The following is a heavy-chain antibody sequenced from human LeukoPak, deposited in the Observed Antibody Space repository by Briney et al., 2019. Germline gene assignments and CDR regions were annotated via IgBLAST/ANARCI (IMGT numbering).Heavy chain of an antibody. CDR3: ARGVDIVVVPAAPSPFEY. Sequence: VKVSCKASGGTFSSYAISWVRQAPGQGLEWMGGIIPIFGTANYAQKSQGRVTITTDESTSTAYMELSSLRSEDTAVYYCARGVDIVVVPAAPSPFEYWGQGTLVTVSS. D-gene: IGHD2-2*03. CDR2: IIPIFGTA. J-gene: IGHJ4*02. V-gene: IGHV1-69*13. CDR1: GGTFSSYA.